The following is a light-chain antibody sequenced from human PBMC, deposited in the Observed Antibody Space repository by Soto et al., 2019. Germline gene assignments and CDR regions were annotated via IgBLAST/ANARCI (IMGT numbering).Light chain of an antibody. V-gene: IGKV1-5*03. CDR3: QQYNTHPLT. CDR1: QSISTW. CDR2: KAS. J-gene: IGKJ4*01. Sequence: DIQMTQSPSTLSASVGDRVTITCRASQSISTWLAWYQQKPGKAPKLLIYKASSLEGGVPSRFSGSGSGTEFNITVSSLQPDDFATYYCQQYNTHPLTFGGGTTVEI.